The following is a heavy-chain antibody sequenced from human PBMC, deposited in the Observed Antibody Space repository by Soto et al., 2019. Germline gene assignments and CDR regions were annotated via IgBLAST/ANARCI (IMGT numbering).Heavy chain of an antibody. Sequence: EVQLLESGGGWVQPGGSLRLSCATSGFTFSSYPMNWVRQAPGKGLEWVSGISAGGDSTYYADSVKGRFTIFRDNSKNSVYQQMNSLRAEDTAVYYCARRVWGQGTLVTVSS. J-gene: IGHJ4*02. CDR1: GFTFSSYP. CDR2: ISAGGDST. V-gene: IGHV3-23*01. CDR3: ARRV.